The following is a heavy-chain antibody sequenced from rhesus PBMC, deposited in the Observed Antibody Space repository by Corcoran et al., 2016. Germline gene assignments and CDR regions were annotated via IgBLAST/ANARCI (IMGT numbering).Heavy chain of an antibody. CDR3: ARYSMDRFDV. D-gene: IGHD4-23*01. J-gene: IGHJ5-1*01. CDR2: IYGSGSTT. CDR1: GGSISSNY. V-gene: IGHV4S11*01. Sequence: QVQLQESGPGLVKPLETLSLTCAVSGGSISSNYWSWIRQAPGKGLEWIGNIYGSGSTTNYNPSLQRRVTLSVDTSKNQLSLKLSSVTAADTAVYYCARYSMDRFDVWGPGVLVTVSS.